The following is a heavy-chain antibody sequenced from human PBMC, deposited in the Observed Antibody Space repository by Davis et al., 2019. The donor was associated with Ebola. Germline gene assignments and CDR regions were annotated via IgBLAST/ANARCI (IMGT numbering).Heavy chain of an antibody. CDR1: GFTSNNYA. CDR2: ISGSGTRT. J-gene: IGHJ1*01. Sequence: PGGSLRLSCATSGFTSNNYAMSWVRQTPGKGLQWVSGISGSGTRTYYADSMKGRFTISRDNSKNTLYLQMNSLRAEDTAVYYCAAGGRVVVAKYFQHWGQGTLIIVSS. D-gene: IGHD2-15*01. CDR3: AAGGRVVVAKYFQH. V-gene: IGHV3-23*01.